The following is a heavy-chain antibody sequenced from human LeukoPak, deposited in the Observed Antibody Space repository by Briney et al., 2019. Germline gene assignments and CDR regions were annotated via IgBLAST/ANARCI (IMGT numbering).Heavy chain of an antibody. J-gene: IGHJ4*02. CDR1: GFTFDKYW. CDR3: ARRRYNWNAINY. CDR2: IKQDGSEK. V-gene: IGHV3-7*03. Sequence: GGSLRLSCAASGFTFDKYWMSWVRQAPGKGLEWVANIKQDGSEKYYVDSVKGRFTISRDNAENSLFLQMNSLRAEDTAVYYCARRRYNWNAINYWGQGTLVTVSS. D-gene: IGHD1-20*01.